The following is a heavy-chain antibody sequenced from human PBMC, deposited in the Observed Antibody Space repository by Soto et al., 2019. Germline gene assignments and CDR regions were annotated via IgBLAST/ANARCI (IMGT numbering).Heavy chain of an antibody. J-gene: IGHJ6*02. CDR3: ARLLYDFWSGYYRRGPLDV. V-gene: IGHV3-48*02. CDR1: GFTFSSYN. D-gene: IGHD3-3*01. CDR2: ISSSSSTI. Sequence: GGSLRLSCAASGFTFSSYNMNWVRQVPGKGLEWVSYISSSSSTIHYADSVKGRFTISRDNAKNSLYLQMNSLRDEDTAVYYCARLLYDFWSGYYRRGPLDVWGQGTTVTVSS.